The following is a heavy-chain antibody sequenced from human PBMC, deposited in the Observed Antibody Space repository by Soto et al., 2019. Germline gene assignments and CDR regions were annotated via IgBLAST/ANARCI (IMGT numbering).Heavy chain of an antibody. Sequence: ASVKVSCKVCGYTLTELSMHWLRQAPGKGLEWMGGFDPEDGETIYAQKFQGRVTMAEDTSTDTAYMELSSLRSEDTAVYYCATTWFGESHWGQGTLVTVSS. CDR2: FDPEDGET. CDR1: GYTLTELS. J-gene: IGHJ4*02. CDR3: ATTWFGESH. V-gene: IGHV1-24*01. D-gene: IGHD3-10*01.